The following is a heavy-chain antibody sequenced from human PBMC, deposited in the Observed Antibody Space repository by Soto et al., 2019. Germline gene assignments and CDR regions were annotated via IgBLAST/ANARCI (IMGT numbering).Heavy chain of an antibody. Sequence: QVQLVQSGAEVKKPGASVKVSCKASGYTFTSYDINWVRQATGQGLEWMGWMNPNSGNTGYAQKFQGRVTMTRNTPESTAYMELSGRRAEDTAVYYCARVASGWYEEGNSFDYWGQGTLVTVYS. J-gene: IGHJ4*02. CDR2: MNPNSGNT. V-gene: IGHV1-8*01. CDR3: ARVASGWYEEGNSFDY. CDR1: GYTFTSYD. D-gene: IGHD6-19*01.